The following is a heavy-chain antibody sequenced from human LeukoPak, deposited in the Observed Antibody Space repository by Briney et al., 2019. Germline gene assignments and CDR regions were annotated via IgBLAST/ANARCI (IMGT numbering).Heavy chain of an antibody. Sequence: ASVKVSCKASGYTFTGYYMHWVRQAPGQGLDWMGWINPNSGGTNYAQKFQGRVTMTRDTTSTTSYMELSRLRSDDTAVYYCASRKDSSSWYYFDYWGQGTLVTVSS. CDR3: ASRKDSSSWYYFDY. CDR1: GYTFTGYY. J-gene: IGHJ4*02. V-gene: IGHV1-2*02. CDR2: INPNSGGT. D-gene: IGHD6-13*01.